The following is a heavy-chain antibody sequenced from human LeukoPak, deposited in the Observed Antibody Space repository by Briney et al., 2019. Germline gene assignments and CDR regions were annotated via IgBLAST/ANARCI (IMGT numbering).Heavy chain of an antibody. CDR1: GFTFTSSA. J-gene: IGHJ3*02. CDR2: IVVGSGNT. Sequence: SVKVSCRASGFTFTSSAVQWVRQARGQRLEWIGWIVVGSGNTNYAQKFQERVTITRDMSTSTAYMELSSLRSEDTAVYHCAADPGYCSSTSCGDHAFDIWGQGTMVTVSS. V-gene: IGHV1-58*01. D-gene: IGHD2-2*01. CDR3: AADPGYCSSTSCGDHAFDI.